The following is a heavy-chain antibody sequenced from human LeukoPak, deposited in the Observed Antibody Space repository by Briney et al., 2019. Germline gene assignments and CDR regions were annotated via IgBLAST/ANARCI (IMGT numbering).Heavy chain of an antibody. J-gene: IGHJ5*02. CDR2: IIPIFDTA. V-gene: IGHV1-69*13. CDR3: AREQGDGYQPPQRNCFDP. CDR1: VGTFSSYA. D-gene: IGHD5-24*01. Sequence: ASVKVSCKASVGTFSSYAISWVRHAPGQGLEWMGGIIPIFDTANYAQKFQDRVTITADESTSTAYMELSSLRSEDTGVYYCAREQGDGYQPPQRNCFDPWGQRTLVTVSS.